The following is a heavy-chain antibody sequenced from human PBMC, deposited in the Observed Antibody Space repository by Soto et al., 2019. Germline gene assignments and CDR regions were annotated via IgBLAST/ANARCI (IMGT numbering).Heavy chain of an antibody. J-gene: IGHJ4*02. V-gene: IGHV3-30-3*01. Sequence: QVQLVESGGGVVQPGRSLRLSCAASEFTFSSYAMHWVRQAPGKGLEWVAVISYDGSNKYYADSVKGRFTISRDNSKNTLYLQMNSLRAEDTAVYYCARPVTSRRYFDYWGQGTLVTVSS. CDR1: EFTFSSYA. CDR2: ISYDGSNK. D-gene: IGHD4-4*01. CDR3: ARPVTSRRYFDY.